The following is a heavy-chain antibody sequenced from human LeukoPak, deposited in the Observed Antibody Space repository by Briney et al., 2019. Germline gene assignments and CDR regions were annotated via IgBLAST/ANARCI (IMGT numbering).Heavy chain of an antibody. D-gene: IGHD6-19*01. J-gene: IGHJ4*02. CDR3: ARHERSVAVAASFDF. CDR1: GGSISTTSFY. CDR2: VYFSGTT. Sequence: SETLSLTCTVSGGSISTTSFYWAWIRQPPGKGLEWIGSVYFSGTTHYDPSLKSRVTISVDTSKNNFSLKLTSLTVADTAVYYCARHERSVAVAASFDFWGQGTLVTVSS. V-gene: IGHV4-39*01.